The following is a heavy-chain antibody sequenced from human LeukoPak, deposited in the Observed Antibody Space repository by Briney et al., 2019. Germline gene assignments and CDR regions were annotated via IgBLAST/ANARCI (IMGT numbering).Heavy chain of an antibody. V-gene: IGHV3-7*01. CDR2: IRQDGGIK. CDR1: GFSFGSHW. CDR3: TRMSGSGRQASYDS. Sequence: GGSLRLSCAASGFSFGSHWMTWVRQAPGKGLEWVANIRQDGGIKHYVDSVKGRFTVSRDNAKNSLYLQMNSLRAEDMAVYFCTRMSGSGRQASYDSWGQGTLVTVSS. D-gene: IGHD3-10*01. J-gene: IGHJ4*02.